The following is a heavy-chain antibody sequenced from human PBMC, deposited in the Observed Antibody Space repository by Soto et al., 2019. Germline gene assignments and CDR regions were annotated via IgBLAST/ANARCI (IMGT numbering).Heavy chain of an antibody. V-gene: IGHV1-18*04. CDR3: ARDFGSDLSAPGAVFDY. Sequence: ASVKVSCKASGYFFTSYGITWVRQAPGQGLEWMGWISPYNGNTKYAQNFQGRVTMTTDTSTYTAYMEVRRLRSDDPAVYYCARDFGSDLSAPGAVFDYWGQGTLVTVSS. CDR1: GYFFTSYG. D-gene: IGHD3-3*01. CDR2: ISPYNGNT. J-gene: IGHJ4*02.